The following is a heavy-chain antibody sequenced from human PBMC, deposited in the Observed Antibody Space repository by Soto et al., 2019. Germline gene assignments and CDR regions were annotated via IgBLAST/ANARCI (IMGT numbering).Heavy chain of an antibody. CDR1: GFTFSSYG. V-gene: IGHV3-33*01. CDR3: ARDVEARGIAARRPNVYYYYGMDV. CDR2: IWYDGSNK. D-gene: IGHD6-6*01. Sequence: QVQLVESGGGVVQPGRSLRLSCAASGFTFSSYGMHWVRQAPGKGLEWVAVIWYDGSNKYYADSVKGRFTISRDNSKNTLYLQMNSLRAEDTAVYYCARDVEARGIAARRPNVYYYYGMDVWGQGTTVTVSS. J-gene: IGHJ6*02.